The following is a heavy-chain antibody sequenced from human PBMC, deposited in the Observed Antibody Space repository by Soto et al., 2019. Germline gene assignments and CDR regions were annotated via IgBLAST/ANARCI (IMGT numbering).Heavy chain of an antibody. CDR1: GGSFSGYY. Sequence: QVQLQQWGAGLLKPSETLSLTCAVYGGSFSGYYWSWIRQPPGKGLEWIGEINHSGSTNYNPSLKSRVTISLDTSKNQCSLKLSSVTAADTAVYYCAVDRVGATRFDYWGQGTLVTVSS. V-gene: IGHV4-34*01. J-gene: IGHJ4*02. D-gene: IGHD1-26*01. CDR3: AVDRVGATRFDY. CDR2: INHSGST.